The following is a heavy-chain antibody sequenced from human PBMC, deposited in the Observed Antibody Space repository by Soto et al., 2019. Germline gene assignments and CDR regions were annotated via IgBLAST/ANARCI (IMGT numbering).Heavy chain of an antibody. D-gene: IGHD2-15*01. J-gene: IGHJ6*03. Sequence: EVQLLESGGGLVQPGGSLRLSCAASGFRLSDSAVSWVRQAPGKGLEWVSSLTVTGDSAFYSDSVKGRFTISRDISKSTLYLQMTSLRAEDTEVYYCAKNGCSYHACYPYYYYVDVWGRGTTVTVSS. CDR1: GFRLSDSA. CDR3: AKNGCSYHACYPYYYYVDV. V-gene: IGHV3-23*01. CDR2: LTVTGDSA.